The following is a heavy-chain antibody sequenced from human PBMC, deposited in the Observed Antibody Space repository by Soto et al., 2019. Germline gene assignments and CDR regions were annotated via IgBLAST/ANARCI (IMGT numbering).Heavy chain of an antibody. J-gene: IGHJ4*02. Sequence: QVQLVQSGAEVKKPGASVKVSCKASGYTFTSYDINWVRQATGQGLEWMGWMNPNSGNTGYAQKFQGRVTMTRNTSISTAYMELSSLKTEDTAVYYCARCHAAAGACDYWGQGTLVTVSS. CDR2: MNPNSGNT. D-gene: IGHD6-13*01. CDR3: ARCHAAAGACDY. V-gene: IGHV1-8*01. CDR1: GYTFTSYD.